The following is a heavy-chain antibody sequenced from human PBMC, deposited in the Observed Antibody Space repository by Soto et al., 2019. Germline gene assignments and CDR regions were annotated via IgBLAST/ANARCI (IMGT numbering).Heavy chain of an antibody. Sequence: EVQLLESGGDLVQPGGSLRLSCAASGFAFSSSVMGWVRQAPGKGLEWVSTITVRGDGTFYADSVKGRFSISRDNSENTLSPQMDSLGPDDTARYGCVKTRAGDFDYWGPGTLVTVSS. V-gene: IGHV3-23*01. CDR2: ITVRGDGT. D-gene: IGHD6-19*01. CDR1: GFAFSSSV. J-gene: IGHJ4*01. CDR3: VKTRAGDFDY.